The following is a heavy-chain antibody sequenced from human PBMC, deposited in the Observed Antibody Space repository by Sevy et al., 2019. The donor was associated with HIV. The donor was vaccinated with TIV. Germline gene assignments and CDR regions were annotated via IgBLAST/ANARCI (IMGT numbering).Heavy chain of an antibody. Sequence: GGSLRLSCAASGFTFSSHWMFWVRQAPGKGLVRVSHINSHGTITNYADSVKGRFTISRDNAKNTVYLQINSLRAEDTAVYYCARGQVLRFLEWPTYGMDVWSQGTTVTVSS. J-gene: IGHJ6*02. D-gene: IGHD3-3*01. CDR2: INSHGTIT. CDR1: GFTFSSHW. CDR3: ARGQVLRFLEWPTYGMDV. V-gene: IGHV3-74*01.